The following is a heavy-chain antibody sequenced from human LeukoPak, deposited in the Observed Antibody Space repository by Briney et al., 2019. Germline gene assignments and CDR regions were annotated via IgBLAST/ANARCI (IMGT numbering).Heavy chain of an antibody. J-gene: IGHJ5*02. CDR2: INPNSGGT. Sequence: ASVKVSCKASGYTFTGYYMHWVRPAPGQGLEWMGWINPNSGGTNYAQKFQGRVTMTTDTSTSTAYMELSRLRSDDTAVYYCARDGDGGYDFWSGYTYNWFDPWGQGTLVTVSS. CDR3: ARDGDGGYDFWSGYTYNWFDP. D-gene: IGHD3-3*01. V-gene: IGHV1-2*02. CDR1: GYTFTGYY.